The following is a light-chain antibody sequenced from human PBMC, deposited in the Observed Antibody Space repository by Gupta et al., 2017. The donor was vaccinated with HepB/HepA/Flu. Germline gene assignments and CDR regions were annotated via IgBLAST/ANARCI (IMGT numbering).Light chain of an antibody. V-gene: IGLV1-44*01. J-gene: IGLJ2*01. CDR2: NNK. Sequence: QSVLTQPPSASGTPGQRVTISCSGSSPNIGSNIVNWYQQLPGTAPKLLIYNNKQRPSGVPDRFSGSKSGTSASLTISGLQSEDEADDNCAAWEYSLNGVVFGGGTKLTVL. CDR3: AAWEYSLNGVV. CDR1: SPNIGSNI.